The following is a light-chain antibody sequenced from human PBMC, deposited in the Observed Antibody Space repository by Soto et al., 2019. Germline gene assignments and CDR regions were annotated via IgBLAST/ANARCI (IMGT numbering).Light chain of an antibody. CDR2: DAS. CDR1: QSISSW. J-gene: IGKJ2*01. V-gene: IGKV1-5*01. Sequence: DIQMTQSPSTLSASVGDRVTITCRASQSISSWLAWYQQKPGKAPKLLIYDASSLESGVPSRFSGSGSGTEFTLTISSLQPADFATYYCEEYNSYPYTFGQATRLEIK. CDR3: EEYNSYPYT.